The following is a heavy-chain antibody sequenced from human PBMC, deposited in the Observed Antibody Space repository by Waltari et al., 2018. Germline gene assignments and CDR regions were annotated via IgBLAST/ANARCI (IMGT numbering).Heavy chain of an antibody. J-gene: IGHJ4*02. CDR3: ARHLAYYHGLGIDS. CDR1: GGSLSGFY. Sequence: QVQLQQWGASLLKPSETLSLTCAVHGGSLSGFYWSWIRQPPGKGLEWIGEIYYSGDVNYNPSLKSRLTISVDTSKNQFSLKLTSVTAADTAVYYCARHLAYYHGLGIDSWGQGTLVTVSS. CDR2: IYYSGDV. D-gene: IGHD3-10*01. V-gene: IGHV4-34*01.